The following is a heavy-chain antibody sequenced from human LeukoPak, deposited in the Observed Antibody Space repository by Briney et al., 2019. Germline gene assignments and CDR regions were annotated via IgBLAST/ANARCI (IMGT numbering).Heavy chain of an antibody. CDR2: ISSSSSYI. Sequence: PGGSLRLSCAASGFTFSSYSMNWVRQAPGKGLEWVSSISSSSSYIYYADSVKGRFTISRDNAKNSLYLQMNSLRAEDTAVYYCARDLGQFGILTGYLYWGQGTLVTVSS. D-gene: IGHD3-9*01. V-gene: IGHV3-21*01. CDR3: ARDLGQFGILTGYLY. J-gene: IGHJ4*02. CDR1: GFTFSSYS.